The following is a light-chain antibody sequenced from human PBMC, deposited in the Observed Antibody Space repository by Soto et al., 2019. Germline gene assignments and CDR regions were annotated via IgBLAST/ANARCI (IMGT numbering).Light chain of an antibody. CDR1: SSDVGEENY. Sequence: QSALTQPPSASGSPGQSVTITCSGTSSDVGEENYVSWYQQHPGKVPKIMIYEVNKRPSGVPDRFSGSKSGNTASLTVSGLQAEDEADYYCSSYAGSNNLRVFGTGTKVTVL. J-gene: IGLJ1*01. CDR3: SSYAGSNNLRV. CDR2: EVN. V-gene: IGLV2-8*01.